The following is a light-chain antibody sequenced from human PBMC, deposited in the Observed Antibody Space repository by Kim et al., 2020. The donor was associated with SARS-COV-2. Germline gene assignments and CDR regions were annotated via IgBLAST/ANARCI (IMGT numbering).Light chain of an antibody. CDR1: NIGSKS. CDR2: YDS. V-gene: IGLV3-21*04. Sequence: SYELTQPPSVSVAPGKTARITCGGNNIGSKSVHWYQQKPGQAPVLVIYYDSDRPSGIPERFSGSNSGNTATLTISRVEAGDDADYYCQVWDSSSDVVFGGGTKLTVL. J-gene: IGLJ2*01. CDR3: QVWDSSSDVV.